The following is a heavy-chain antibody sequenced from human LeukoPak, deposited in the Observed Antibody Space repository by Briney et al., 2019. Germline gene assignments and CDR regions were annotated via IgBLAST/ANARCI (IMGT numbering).Heavy chain of an antibody. CDR3: AISLVTPFSRFDY. CDR1: GGTFSSYA. D-gene: IGHD4-23*01. CDR2: IIPIFGTA. Sequence: SVKVSCKASGGTFSSYAIGWVRQAPGQGLEWMGGIIPIFGTANYAQKFQGRVTITADESTSTAYMELSSLRSEDTAVYYCAISLVTPFSRFDYWGQGTLVTVSS. J-gene: IGHJ4*02. V-gene: IGHV1-69*13.